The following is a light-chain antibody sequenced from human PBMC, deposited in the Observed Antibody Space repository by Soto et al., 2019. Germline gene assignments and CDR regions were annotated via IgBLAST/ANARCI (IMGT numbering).Light chain of an antibody. Sequence: DIQMTQSPSTLSASVGDRVTITCRASQSISDSLAWYQQKPGKAPKILIYEASTLISGVPSRFSGRRSGTEYTLTISILQPDDFAIYYCQQYNGYWTFGQGIKVEVK. CDR2: EAS. CDR3: QQYNGYWT. V-gene: IGKV1-5*03. J-gene: IGKJ1*01. CDR1: QSISDS.